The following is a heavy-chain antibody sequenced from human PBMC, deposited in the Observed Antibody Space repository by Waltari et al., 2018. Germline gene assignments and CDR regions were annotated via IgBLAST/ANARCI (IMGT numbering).Heavy chain of an antibody. V-gene: IGHV1-2*06. CDR1: GYNFTGYY. Sequence: QVQLVQSGAAVKKHGASVKVSCKASGYNFTGYYMHWVRQAPGQGLEWMGRINPNSGGTNYAQKFQGRVTMTRDTSISTAYMELSRLRSDDTAVYYCARSYGVTTVTSSTYWGQGTLVTVSS. J-gene: IGHJ4*02. CDR3: ARSYGVTTVTSSTY. CDR2: INPNSGGT. D-gene: IGHD4-17*01.